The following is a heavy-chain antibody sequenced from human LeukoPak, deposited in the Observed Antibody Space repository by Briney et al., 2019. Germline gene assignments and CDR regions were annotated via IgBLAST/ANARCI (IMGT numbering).Heavy chain of an antibody. CDR1: GFTFDDYA. Sequence: GGSLRLSCAASGFTFDDYAMHWVRQAPGKGLEWVSLISGDGGSTYYADSVKGRFTISRDNSKSSLYLQMNSLRTDDTALYYCAKGLGKGTVGLNWGQGTLVTVSS. J-gene: IGHJ4*02. CDR3: AKGLGKGTVGLN. D-gene: IGHD1-26*01. CDR2: ISGDGGST. V-gene: IGHV3-43*02.